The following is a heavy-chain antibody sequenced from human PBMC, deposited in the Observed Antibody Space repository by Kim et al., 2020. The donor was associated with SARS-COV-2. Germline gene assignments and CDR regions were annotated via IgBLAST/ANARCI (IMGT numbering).Heavy chain of an antibody. Sequence: GGSLRLSCTASGFTVSSNYMSWVRQAPGKGLEWVSVIYSGGSTYYAEYVMGGLTTSRHNSTNTLYFQMNSLRGDDAAAYYCARDNGYNWNYGGSTTNGGKWFDPWGQGTLVTVSS. V-gene: IGHV3-53*04. J-gene: IGHJ5*02. CDR2: IYSGGST. CDR1: GFTVSSNY. CDR3: ARDNGYNWNYGGSTTNGGKWFDP. D-gene: IGHD1-7*01.